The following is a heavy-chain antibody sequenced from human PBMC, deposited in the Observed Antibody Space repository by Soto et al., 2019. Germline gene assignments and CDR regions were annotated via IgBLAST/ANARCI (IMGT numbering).Heavy chain of an antibody. CDR1: GASVSSTSYY. J-gene: IGHJ5*02. CDR3: ASGLGWFDP. D-gene: IGHD2-2*03. Sequence: QLQLQESGPGLVKPSETLSLTCTVSGASVSSTSYYWGWIRQPPGKGLEWIGSIYYSESAYYNPSLKSRVTISVDTYKNQFSLKLSSVTAADTAVYFCASGLGWFDPWGQGALVTVSS. CDR2: IYYSESA. V-gene: IGHV4-39*01.